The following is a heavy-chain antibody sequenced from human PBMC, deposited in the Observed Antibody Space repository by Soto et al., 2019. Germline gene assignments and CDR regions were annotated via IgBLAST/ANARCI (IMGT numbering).Heavy chain of an antibody. D-gene: IGHD2-15*01. CDR3: ARVFLGYCSGGSCYHFDY. V-gene: IGHV1-18*01. J-gene: IGHJ4*02. Sequence: GASVKVSCKASGYTFTSYGISWVRQAPGQGLEWMGWISAYNGNTNYAQKLQGRVTMTTDTSTSTAYMELRSLRSEDTAVYYCARVFLGYCSGGSCYHFDYWGQGTLVTVSS. CDR2: ISAYNGNT. CDR1: GYTFTSYG.